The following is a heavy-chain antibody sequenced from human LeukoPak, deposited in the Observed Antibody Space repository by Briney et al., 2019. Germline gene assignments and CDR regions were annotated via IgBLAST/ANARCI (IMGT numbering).Heavy chain of an antibody. J-gene: IGHJ4*02. V-gene: IGHV1-8*01. CDR3: ARARSGWYPSHDY. CDR1: GYTFTSYD. Sequence: GASVKVSCKASGYTFTSYDINWVRQATGQGLEWMGWMNPNSGNTGYAQKFQGRVTMTRNTSISTAYMELSSPRSEDTAVYYCARARSGWYPSHDYWGQGTLVTVPS. CDR2: MNPNSGNT. D-gene: IGHD6-19*01.